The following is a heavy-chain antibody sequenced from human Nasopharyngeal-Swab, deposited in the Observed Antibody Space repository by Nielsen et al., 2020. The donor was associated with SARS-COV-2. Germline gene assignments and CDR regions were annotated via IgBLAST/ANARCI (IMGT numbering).Heavy chain of an antibody. CDR1: GGSFSSYY. V-gene: IGHV4-39*07. Sequence: SETLSLTCAVYGGSFSSYYWGWIRQPPGKGLEWIGSIYYSGSTYYNPSLKSRVTISVDTSKNQFSLKLSSVTAADTAVYYCARSTVAYYYYYMDVWGKGTTVTVSS. D-gene: IGHD4-11*01. CDR2: IYYSGST. CDR3: ARSTVAYYYYYMDV. J-gene: IGHJ6*03.